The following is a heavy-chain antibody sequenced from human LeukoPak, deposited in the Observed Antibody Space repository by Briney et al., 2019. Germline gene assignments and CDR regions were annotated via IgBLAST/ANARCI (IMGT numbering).Heavy chain of an antibody. D-gene: IGHD3-22*01. CDR2: IYYSGST. V-gene: IGHV4-59*01. CDR1: GGSISSYY. Sequence: SETLSLTCTVSGGSISSYYWSWIRQPPGKGLEWIGYIYYSGSTNYNPSLKSRVTISVDTSKNQFSLKLSSVTAADTAVYYCARTGSSGYLALYYFDYWGQGTLVTVSS. J-gene: IGHJ4*02. CDR3: ARTGSSGYLALYYFDY.